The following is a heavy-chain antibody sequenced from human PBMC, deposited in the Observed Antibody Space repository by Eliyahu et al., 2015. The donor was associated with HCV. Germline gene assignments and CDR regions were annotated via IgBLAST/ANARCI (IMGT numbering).Heavy chain of an antibody. CDR1: GFTFDDYA. D-gene: IGHD5-12*01. V-gene: IGHV3-9*01. CDR2: ISWNSGSI. J-gene: IGHJ5*02. CDR3: AKRGGNSGYDH. Sequence: EVQLVESGGGLVQPGRSLRLSCAASGFTFDDYAMHWVRQAPGKGLEWVSGISWNSGSIGYADSVKGRFTISRDNAKNSLYLQMNSLRAEDTALYYCAKRGGNSGYDHWGQGTLVTVSS.